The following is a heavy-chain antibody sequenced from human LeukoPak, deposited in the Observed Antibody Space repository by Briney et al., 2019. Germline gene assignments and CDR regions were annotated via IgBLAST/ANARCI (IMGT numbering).Heavy chain of an antibody. J-gene: IGHJ3*02. Sequence: SETLSLTCTVSGGSISSGGYYWSWIRQPPGKGLEWIGYIYHSGSTYYNPSLKSRVTISVDRSKNQFSLKLSSVTAADTAVYYCARTRTNTGDAFDIWGQGTMVTVSS. D-gene: IGHD2-8*02. CDR1: GGSISSGGYY. V-gene: IGHV4-30-2*01. CDR2: IYHSGST. CDR3: ARTRTNTGDAFDI.